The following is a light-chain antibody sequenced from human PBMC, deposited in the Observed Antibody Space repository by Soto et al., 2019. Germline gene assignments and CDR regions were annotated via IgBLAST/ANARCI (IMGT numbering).Light chain of an antibody. V-gene: IGKV1-39*01. CDR3: QQYHTSSIT. CDR2: AAS. J-gene: IGKJ5*01. CDR1: QSISSY. Sequence: DIQRTQSPSSLSASVGDRVTITCRASQSISSYLNWYQQKPGKAPKLLIYAASSLQSGVPSRFSGTGSGTEFTLSIDSLQPDDFATYYCQQYHTSSITFGQGTRLEIK.